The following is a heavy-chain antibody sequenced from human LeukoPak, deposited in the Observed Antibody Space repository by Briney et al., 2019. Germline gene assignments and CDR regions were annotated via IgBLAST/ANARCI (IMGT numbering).Heavy chain of an antibody. CDR2: IRYDGSDK. J-gene: IGHJ4*02. CDR3: ARDWDYNFWSNYDH. CDR1: GFNFNQYG. Sequence: GGSLRLSCVTSGFNFNQYGMHWVRQAPGKGLEWVSDIRYDGSDKHYADSVKGRFTISRDDSKNTLYLQMSSLRAEDTAVYYCARDWDYNFWSNYDHWGQGNLVTVSS. D-gene: IGHD3-3*01. V-gene: IGHV3-33*01.